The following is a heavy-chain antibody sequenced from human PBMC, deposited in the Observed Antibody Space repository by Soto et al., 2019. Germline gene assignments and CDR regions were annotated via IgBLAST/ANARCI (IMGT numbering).Heavy chain of an antibody. Sequence: QVQLVQSGAEVKKPGSSVKVSCKASGGTFSTSSINWLRQAPGQRPEWIGNILPIFGTADYAQKFRDRVTSTADKSTNTAYMELRSLFSEDAAVYFCARGHEYGGNSDAYDIWGQGTVVTVS. CDR3: ARGHEYGGNSDAYDI. CDR2: ILPIFGTA. J-gene: IGHJ3*02. V-gene: IGHV1-69*14. D-gene: IGHD4-17*01. CDR1: GGTFSTSS.